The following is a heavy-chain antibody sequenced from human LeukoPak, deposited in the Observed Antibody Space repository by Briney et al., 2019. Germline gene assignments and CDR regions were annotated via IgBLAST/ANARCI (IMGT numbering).Heavy chain of an antibody. D-gene: IGHD3-10*01. CDR1: GGTFSSYA. J-gene: IGHJ3*02. CDR3: ARDGSGSYWGYFAFDI. Sequence: SVKVSCKASGGTFSSYAISWVRQAPGQGLEWMGGIIPIFGTANYAQKFQGRVTITADKSTSTAYMELSSLRSEDTAVYYCARDGSGSYWGYFAFDIWGQGTMVTVSS. CDR2: IIPIFGTA. V-gene: IGHV1-69*06.